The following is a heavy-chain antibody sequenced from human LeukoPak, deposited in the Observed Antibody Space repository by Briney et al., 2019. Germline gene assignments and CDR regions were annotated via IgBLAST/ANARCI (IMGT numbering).Heavy chain of an antibody. J-gene: IGHJ2*01. Sequence: ASVTVSCKASGYTFTSYGISWVRQAPGQGLEWMGWISAYNGNTNYAQKLQGRVTMTTDTSTSTAYMELRSLRSDDTAVYYCARDRAVAGDYWYFDLWGRGTLVTVSS. V-gene: IGHV1-18*01. CDR1: GYTFTSYG. CDR3: ARDRAVAGDYWYFDL. D-gene: IGHD6-19*01. CDR2: ISAYNGNT.